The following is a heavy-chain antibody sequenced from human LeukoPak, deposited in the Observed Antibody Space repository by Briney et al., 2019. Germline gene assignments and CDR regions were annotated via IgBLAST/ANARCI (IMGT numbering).Heavy chain of an antibody. Sequence: PGGSLRLSCAASGFTFNDYEMTWVRQAPGKGLEWISYISSSGSITSHADSVKGRFTISRDNAKNSLYLQMNSLRAEDTAVYYCAREDYYDSSGYHYWGQGTLVTVSS. J-gene: IGHJ4*02. CDR1: GFTFNDYE. CDR2: ISSSGSIT. D-gene: IGHD3-22*01. CDR3: AREDYYDSSGYHY. V-gene: IGHV3-48*03.